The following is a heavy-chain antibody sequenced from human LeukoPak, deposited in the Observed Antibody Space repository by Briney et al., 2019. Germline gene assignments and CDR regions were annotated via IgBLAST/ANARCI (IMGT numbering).Heavy chain of an antibody. CDR3: GRASSGRYHLCDF. V-gene: IGHV3-66*02. CDR2: FYAAGTI. CDR1: GPTVGGNH. Sequence: GGSLRLSCAASGPTVGGNHMTWVRQAPNKGLEWVSIFYAAGTIYYAASVKGRFTVSSDNSMNTLYLQMDNLRPEDTGVYYCGRASSGRYHLCDFLGQGTLVTVSS. J-gene: IGHJ4*02. D-gene: IGHD1-26*01.